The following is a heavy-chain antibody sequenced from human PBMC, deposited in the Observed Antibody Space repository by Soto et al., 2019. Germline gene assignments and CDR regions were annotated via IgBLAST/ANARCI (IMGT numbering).Heavy chain of an antibody. CDR3: ARSGYYWHFDH. D-gene: IGHD3-22*01. CDR2: ITGTSNDA. J-gene: IGHJ4*02. V-gene: IGHV3-11*06. CDR1: GFTFSDYY. Sequence: GCSLRLSCAVSGFTFSDYYMSWVRQAPGKGLEWVSYITGTSNDAHYADSVKGRFTISRDNAKNSLYLQMKSLRAEDTAVYYCARSGYYWHFDHCGQGTLVTAS.